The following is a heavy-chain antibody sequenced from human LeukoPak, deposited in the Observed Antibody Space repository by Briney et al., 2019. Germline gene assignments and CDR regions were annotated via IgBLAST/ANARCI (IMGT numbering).Heavy chain of an antibody. Sequence: SETLSLTCAVYGGSFSGYSWSWIRQPPGKGLEWIGEINHSGSTNYNPSLKSRVTISVDTSKNQFSLKLSSVTAEDTAVYYCARADSTYYYYYMDVWGKGTTVTISS. J-gene: IGHJ6*03. CDR3: ARADSTYYYYYMDV. CDR2: INHSGST. D-gene: IGHD2/OR15-2a*01. V-gene: IGHV4-34*01. CDR1: GGSFSGYS.